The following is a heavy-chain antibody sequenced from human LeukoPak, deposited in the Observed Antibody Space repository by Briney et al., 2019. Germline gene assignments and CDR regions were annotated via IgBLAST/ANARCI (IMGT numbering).Heavy chain of an antibody. CDR2: INWNSIRV. CDR1: GFIFNNYG. CDR3: ARLRNYDSSGYYFEIDS. V-gene: IGHV3-20*04. D-gene: IGHD3-22*01. Sequence: GGSLRLSCTASGFIFNNYGMSWVRQAPGKGLEWVSGINWNSIRVGYADSVKGRFTISRDNAKNSLYLQMNSLRAEDTAFYYCARLRNYDSSGYYFEIDSWGQGTLVTVSS. J-gene: IGHJ4*02.